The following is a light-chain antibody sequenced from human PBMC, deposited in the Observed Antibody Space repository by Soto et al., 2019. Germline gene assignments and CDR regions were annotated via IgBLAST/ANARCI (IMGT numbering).Light chain of an antibody. CDR3: QQYNGWPIT. V-gene: IGKV3-15*01. CDR1: QSVGNN. Sequence: EIVMTQSPGTLSVSPGDRATLSCRASQSVGNNLAWHQQKPGQAPRLLIYGASNMATGFPPRFSGSGSGTEFTLTISSLQSEDFAVYYCQQYNGWPITFGQGTRLEIK. J-gene: IGKJ5*01. CDR2: GAS.